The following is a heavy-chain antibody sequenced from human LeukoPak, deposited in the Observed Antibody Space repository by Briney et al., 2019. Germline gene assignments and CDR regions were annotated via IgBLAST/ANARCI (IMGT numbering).Heavy chain of an antibody. Sequence: SETQSLTCTVSGGSISSSSYYWSWIRQPPGKGLEWIGFISYSGSTYHNPSLKSRVTMSVDTSKNQFSLNLRSVTAADTAVYYCARDRYSYGFWGQGILVTVSS. J-gene: IGHJ4*02. CDR3: ARDRYSYGF. CDR1: GGSISSSSYY. D-gene: IGHD5-18*01. V-gene: IGHV4-61*01. CDR2: ISYSGST.